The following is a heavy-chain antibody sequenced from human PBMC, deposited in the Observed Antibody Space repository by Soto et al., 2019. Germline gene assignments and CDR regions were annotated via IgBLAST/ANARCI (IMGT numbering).Heavy chain of an antibody. D-gene: IGHD4-4*01. CDR1: GFTFSSYA. V-gene: IGHV3-23*01. J-gene: IGHJ6*03. Sequence: GGSLRLSCAASGFTFSSYAMSWVRQAPGKGLEWVSAISGSGGSTYYADSVKGRFTISRDNSKNTLYLQMNSLRAEDTAVYYCAKDYTADYYYYYYMDVWGKGTTVTVSS. CDR2: ISGSGGST. CDR3: AKDYTADYYYYYYMDV.